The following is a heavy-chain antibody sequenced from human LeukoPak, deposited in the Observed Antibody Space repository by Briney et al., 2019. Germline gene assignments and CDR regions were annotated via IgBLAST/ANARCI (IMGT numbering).Heavy chain of an antibody. CDR2: ICWDGGST. J-gene: IGHJ4*02. V-gene: IGHV3-43D*04. Sequence: GGSLRNSWATRRITFDDYALQRVRQVSGEGLGWCSLICWDGGSTYYADSVKGRFTISRDNSKNSLYLQMNSLRPEDTALYYCAKGHLGYCSTSCPAPDYWGQGTLVTVSS. D-gene: IGHD2-2*01. CDR3: AKGHLGYCSTSCPAPDY. CDR1: RITFDDYA.